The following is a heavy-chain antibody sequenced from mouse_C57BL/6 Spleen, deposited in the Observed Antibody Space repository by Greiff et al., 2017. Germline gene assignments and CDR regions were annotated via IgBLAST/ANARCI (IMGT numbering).Heavy chain of an antibody. Sequence: QVQLQQSGPGLVQPSQSLSITCTVSGFSLTSYGVHWVRQSPGKGLEWLGVIWRGGSTDYNAAFMSRLSITKDNSKSQVFFKMNSLQADDTAIYYCAKNLASYYSNYGWYFDVWGTGTTVTVSS. D-gene: IGHD2-5*01. CDR2: IWRGGST. V-gene: IGHV2-5*01. CDR1: GFSLTSYG. J-gene: IGHJ1*03. CDR3: AKNLASYYSNYGWYFDV.